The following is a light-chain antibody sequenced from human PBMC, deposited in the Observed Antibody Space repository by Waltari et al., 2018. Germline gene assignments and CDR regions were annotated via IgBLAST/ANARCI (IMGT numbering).Light chain of an antibody. CDR3: QQSYSTWT. V-gene: IGKV1-39*01. CDR1: QNINSF. CDR2: AAS. J-gene: IGKJ1*01. Sequence: DLQMTQSPSSLSASVGDRVTITFRASQNINSFLNWYQQKPGRAPKLLIYAASSLHSGVPSRFSGSGSGTDYTLTISSLQPEDFATYYCQQSYSTWTSGQGTKVEIK.